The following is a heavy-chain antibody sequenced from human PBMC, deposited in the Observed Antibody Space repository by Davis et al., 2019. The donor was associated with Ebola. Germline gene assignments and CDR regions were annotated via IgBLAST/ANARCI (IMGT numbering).Heavy chain of an antibody. CDR2: IYYSGTT. J-gene: IGHJ3*02. V-gene: IGHV4-59*01. Sequence: SETLSLTCTVSGGSFSTYYWSWVRQPPGKGLEWVGYIYYSGTTNYNPSLKRRVTISVDTSKNQLSLKLNSVTAADTAVYYCARDLLPGGTDAFDIWGQGTMVTVSS. D-gene: IGHD2-15*01. CDR1: GGSFSTYY. CDR3: ARDLLPGGTDAFDI.